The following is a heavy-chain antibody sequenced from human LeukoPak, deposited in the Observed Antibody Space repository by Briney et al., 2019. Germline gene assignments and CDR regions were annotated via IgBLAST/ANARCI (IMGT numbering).Heavy chain of an antibody. Sequence: SETLSLTCTVSGGSISSYYWSWIRQPAGKGLEWIGRIYTSGSTNYNPSLKSRVTMSVDTSKNQFSLKLSSVTAADTAVYYCASLAYRGGACYSDVFDIGGQGTMFTVSS. CDR3: ASLAYRGGACYSDVFDI. D-gene: IGHD2-21*02. J-gene: IGHJ3*02. CDR1: GGSISSYY. CDR2: IYTSGST. V-gene: IGHV4-4*07.